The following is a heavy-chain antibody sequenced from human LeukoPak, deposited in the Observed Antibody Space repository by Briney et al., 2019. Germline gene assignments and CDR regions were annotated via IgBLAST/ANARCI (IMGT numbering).Heavy chain of an antibody. CDR1: GFTFSSYN. D-gene: IGHD3-10*01. Sequence: GGSLRLSCAASGFTFSSYNMNWVRQAPGKGLEWVSYISSSSSTIYYADSVKGGFTISRDNAKNSLYLQMNSLRAEDTAVYYCARDPYGSGRKGSWGRGTLVTVSS. V-gene: IGHV3-48*01. CDR3: ARDPYGSGRKGS. J-gene: IGHJ5*02. CDR2: ISSSSSTI.